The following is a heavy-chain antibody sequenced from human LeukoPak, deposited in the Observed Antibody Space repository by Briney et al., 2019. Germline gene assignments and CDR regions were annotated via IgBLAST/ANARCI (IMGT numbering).Heavy chain of an antibody. Sequence: GGSLRLSCAASGFTFSSYAMSWVRQAPGKGLEWVSAISGSGGSAYYADSVKGRFTISRDNAKNTLYLQMNSLRAEDTAVYYCARDRYDYVWGSYRVFDYWGQGTLVTVSS. CDR3: ARDRYDYVWGSYRVFDY. D-gene: IGHD3-16*02. CDR1: GFTFSSYA. CDR2: ISGSGGSA. V-gene: IGHV3-23*01. J-gene: IGHJ4*02.